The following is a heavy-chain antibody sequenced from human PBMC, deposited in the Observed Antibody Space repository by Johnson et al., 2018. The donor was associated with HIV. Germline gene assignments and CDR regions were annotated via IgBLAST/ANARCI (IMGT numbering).Heavy chain of an antibody. D-gene: IGHD4/OR15-4a*01. J-gene: IGHJ3*02. V-gene: IGHV3-20*04. CDR2: INWNGGST. CDR3: AREGLRHDAFDI. CDR1: GFTFSDYA. Sequence: VQLLESGGGVVQPGRSLRLSCAGSGFTFSDYAMHWVRQAPGTGLERVTGINWNGGSTGYGNSVKGRFTISRDNAKNSLYLQMNSLRAEDTALYYCAREGLRHDAFDIWGQGTMVTVSS.